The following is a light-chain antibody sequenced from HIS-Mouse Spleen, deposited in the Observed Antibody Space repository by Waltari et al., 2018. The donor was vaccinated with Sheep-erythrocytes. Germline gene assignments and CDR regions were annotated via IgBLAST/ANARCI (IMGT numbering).Light chain of an antibody. CDR3: CSYAGSSTPWV. J-gene: IGLJ3*02. CDR2: EGS. V-gene: IGLV2-23*01. Sequence: QSALTQPASVSGSPGQSITISCTGTSSDVGRCNLVPWYQQHPGKAPKLMIYEGSKRHSGVSNRFSGSKSGNTASLTISGLQAEDEADYYCCSYAGSSTPWVFGGGTKLTVL. CDR1: SSDVGRCNL.